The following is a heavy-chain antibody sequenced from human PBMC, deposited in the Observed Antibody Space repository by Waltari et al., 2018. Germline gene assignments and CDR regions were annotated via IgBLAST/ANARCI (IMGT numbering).Heavy chain of an antibody. V-gene: IGHV1-69*01. J-gene: IGHJ2*01. CDR1: GGTISSYA. Sequence: QVQLVQSGAEVKKPGSSVKVSCKASGGTISSYAINWVRHAPGQGLEWMGGIIPIFGTANYAQKFQGRVTITADESTSTAYMELSSLRSEDTAVYYCAREYCSSTSCYRYFDLWGRGTLVTVSS. D-gene: IGHD2-2*01. CDR2: IIPIFGTA. CDR3: AREYCSSTSCYRYFDL.